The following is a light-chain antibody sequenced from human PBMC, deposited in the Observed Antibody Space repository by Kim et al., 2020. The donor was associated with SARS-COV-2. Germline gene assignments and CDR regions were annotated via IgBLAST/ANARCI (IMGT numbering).Light chain of an antibody. V-gene: IGKV1-5*01. CDR2: DAS. CDR3: QQYDSYPWT. Sequence: ASVGGRVTITCRASQSVRTWLAWYQQKAGKAPKVLIYDASNLESGVPSRFSGSGSGTEFTLIISSLQPDDFATYYCQQYDSYPWTFGQGTKVDIK. J-gene: IGKJ1*01. CDR1: QSVRTW.